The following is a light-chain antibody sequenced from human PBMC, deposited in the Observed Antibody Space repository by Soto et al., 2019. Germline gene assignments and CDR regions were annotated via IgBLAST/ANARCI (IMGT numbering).Light chain of an antibody. CDR3: QQYGSSPQK. J-gene: IGKJ1*01. V-gene: IGKV3-20*01. Sequence: EIVLTHSPGTLSFSPLERATLSFRSSQSVSSNYLAWFQQKPGQAPRLLIYAASSRATGIPDRFSGSGSGTDFTLTISRLEPEDFAVYYCQQYGSSPQKFGQGTKVDIK. CDR1: QSVSSNY. CDR2: AAS.